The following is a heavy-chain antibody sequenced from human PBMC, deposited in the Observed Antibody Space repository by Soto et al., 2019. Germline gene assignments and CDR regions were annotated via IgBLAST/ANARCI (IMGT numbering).Heavy chain of an antibody. CDR1: GFAFSGYA. CDR3: ARGGSGEGLHAFDI. Sequence: GGAVRLSCAASGFAFSGYAMHWVRQAPGKGLEYVSAISSNGGSTYYANSVKGRFTISRDNSKNTLYLQMGSLRAEDMAVYYCARGGSGEGLHAFDIWGQGTMVTVSS. CDR2: ISSNGGST. D-gene: IGHD2-15*01. J-gene: IGHJ3*02. V-gene: IGHV3-64*01.